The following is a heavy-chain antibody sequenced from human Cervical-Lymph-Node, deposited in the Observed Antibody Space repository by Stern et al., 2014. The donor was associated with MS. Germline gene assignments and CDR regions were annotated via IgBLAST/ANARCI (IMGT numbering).Heavy chain of an antibody. D-gene: IGHD5/OR15-5a*01. CDR1: GFTFTNYY. Sequence: VQLVESGAEVKKPGASVKVSCKASGFTFTNYYVHWVRQAPGQGLEWMGIINRSDDDTGYAQRFQGRLTVTRDTSSSTVYMELTSLRYDDTAVYYCALSAFDFWGQGTLVTVSS. V-gene: IGHV1-46*01. CDR2: INRSDDDT. CDR3: ALSAFDF. J-gene: IGHJ4*02.